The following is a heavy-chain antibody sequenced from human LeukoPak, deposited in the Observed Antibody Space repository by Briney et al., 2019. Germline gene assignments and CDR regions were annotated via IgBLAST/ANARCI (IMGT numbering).Heavy chain of an antibody. CDR2: INSDGSST. CDR3: ARGGYNYGYIY. V-gene: IGHV3-74*01. D-gene: IGHD5-18*01. CDR1: GFTFSSYW. Sequence: GGSLRLSCAASGFTFSSYWMHWVRQAPGKGLVWVSRINSDGSSTSYADSVKGRFTISRDNAKNTLYLRMNSLRAEDTAVYYCARGGYNYGYIYWGQGTLVTVSS. J-gene: IGHJ4*02.